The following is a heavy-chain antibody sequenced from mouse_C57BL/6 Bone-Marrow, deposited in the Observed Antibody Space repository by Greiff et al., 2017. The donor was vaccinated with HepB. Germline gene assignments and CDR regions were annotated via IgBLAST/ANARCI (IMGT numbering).Heavy chain of an antibody. Sequence: QVTLKECGPGILQPSQTLSLTCSFSGFSLSTFGMGVGWIRQPSGKGLEWLAHIWWDDDKYYNPALKSRLTISKDTSKNQVFLKIANVDTADTATYYCARHLLWLRRRVDYWGQGTTLTVSS. V-gene: IGHV8-8*01. CDR2: IWWDDDK. J-gene: IGHJ2*01. D-gene: IGHD2-2*01. CDR3: ARHLLWLRRRVDY. CDR1: GFSLSTFGMG.